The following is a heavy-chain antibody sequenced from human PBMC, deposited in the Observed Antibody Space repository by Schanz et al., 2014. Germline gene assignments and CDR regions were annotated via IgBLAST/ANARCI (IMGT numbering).Heavy chain of an antibody. Sequence: VQLVESGGGLVKPGGSLRLSCAASGFTFDDYAMHWVRQAPGKGLEWVSGISWNSGSIGYADSVKGRFTISRDDSKNTLYLQMNSLRPEDTAVYYCAKEDRTHSSDYVYWGQGTLVTVSS. CDR3: AKEDRTHSSDYVY. CDR1: GFTFDDYA. J-gene: IGHJ4*02. V-gene: IGHV3-9*01. D-gene: IGHD3-22*01. CDR2: ISWNSGSI.